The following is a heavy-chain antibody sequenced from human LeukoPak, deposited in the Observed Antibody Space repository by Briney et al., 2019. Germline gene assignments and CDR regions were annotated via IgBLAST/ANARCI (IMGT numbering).Heavy chain of an antibody. CDR3: ERGGYHFCGDS. Sequence: SETLSLTCTVSGDSITTTTSLWGWIRQPPGRGLELIGAICYGRGTFNSASLRSRVTFWLGPSNNPFSLSLTSVAAADTALYYCERGGYHFCGDSWGKGALVTVSS. V-gene: IGHV4-39*07. J-gene: IGHJ4*02. CDR2: ICYGRGT. D-gene: IGHD3-3*01. CDR1: GDSITTTTSL.